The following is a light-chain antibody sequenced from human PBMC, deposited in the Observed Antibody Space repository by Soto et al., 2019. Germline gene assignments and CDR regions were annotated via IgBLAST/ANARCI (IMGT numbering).Light chain of an antibody. CDR2: GVS. CDR1: QSVSNTY. CDR3: QQYSSSPWT. V-gene: IGKV3-20*01. Sequence: EIVLTQSPGTLSLSPGERATLSFRASQSVSNTYLAWYQQKPGQAPRLLIYGVSSRATGIPDRFSGSESVIDFTLTISRLEPEDFAVYFCQQYSSSPWTFGQGTKVEIK. J-gene: IGKJ1*01.